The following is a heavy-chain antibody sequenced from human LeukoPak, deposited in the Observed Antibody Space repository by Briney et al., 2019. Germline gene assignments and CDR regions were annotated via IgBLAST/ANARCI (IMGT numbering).Heavy chain of an antibody. CDR3: VQTTGWPSFDY. Sequence: SETLSLTCTTSGAPISRFYWSWVRQPPGKGLEWIGNIYNGVPTFFNPSLKSRVTLSVDTSKTQFSLQLASVTAADTAVYYCVQTTGWPSFDYWGQGILVTVSS. CDR1: GAPISRFY. D-gene: IGHD6-19*01. CDR2: IYNGVPT. J-gene: IGHJ4*02. V-gene: IGHV4-4*09.